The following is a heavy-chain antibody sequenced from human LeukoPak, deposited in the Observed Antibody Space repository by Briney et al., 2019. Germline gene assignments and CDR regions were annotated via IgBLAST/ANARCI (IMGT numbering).Heavy chain of an antibody. Sequence: ASLNLSCKASGYTFTGSYMHWVRQAPGQGLEWMGWIYPSSGGTNYAQKFQGRVTMTRDTFISTAYMELSSLRSDDTAVYYCARDASPCDYWGQGNLVTVSS. V-gene: IGHV1-2*02. J-gene: IGHJ4*02. CDR1: GYTFTGSY. CDR2: IYPSSGGT. CDR3: ARDASPCDY.